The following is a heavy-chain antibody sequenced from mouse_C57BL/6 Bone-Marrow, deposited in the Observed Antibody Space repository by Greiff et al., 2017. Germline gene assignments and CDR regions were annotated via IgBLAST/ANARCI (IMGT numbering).Heavy chain of an antibody. Sequence: EVQLQQSGAELVRPGASVKLSCTASGFNFKDYYMHWVKQRPEQGLEWIGRIDPEDGDTESAPKFQGKATMPADTSSNTAYLQLSSLTSEDPAVYYCTTIYDGYYDWYFDVWGTGTTVTVSS. CDR3: TTIYDGYYDWYFDV. J-gene: IGHJ1*03. V-gene: IGHV14-1*01. D-gene: IGHD2-3*01. CDR2: IDPEDGDT. CDR1: GFNFKDYY.